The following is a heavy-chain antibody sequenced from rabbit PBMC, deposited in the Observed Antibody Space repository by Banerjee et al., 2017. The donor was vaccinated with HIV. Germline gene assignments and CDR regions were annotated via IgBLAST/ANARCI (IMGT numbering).Heavy chain of an antibody. D-gene: IGHD3-1*01. CDR3: AREEVVAGYGGVGHAMGLAL. CDR2: IASGGSVST. Sequence: QEQLEESGGDLVKPEGSLTLTCTASGFSFSSNYWICWVRQAPGKGLEWIGCIASGGSVSTYYSNWAKGRFTISQDSSTSVTLQMTSLTAADTATYFCAREEVVAGYGGVGHAMGLALWGPGTLVTVS. CDR1: GFSFSSNYW. J-gene: IGHJ4*01. V-gene: IGHV1S45*01.